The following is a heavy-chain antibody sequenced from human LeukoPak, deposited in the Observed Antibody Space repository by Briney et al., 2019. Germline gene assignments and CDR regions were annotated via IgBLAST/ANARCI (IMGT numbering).Heavy chain of an antibody. V-gene: IGHV3-48*03. Sequence: GGSLRLSCGASVFTFSRYEMNWVRQAPGKGLEWVSYITTSGNTKYYADSVKGRFTISRDNAKNSLYLQMNSLRAEDTAVYYCATLNPAYRDYYGSQFDYWGQGTLVTVSS. J-gene: IGHJ4*02. CDR3: ATLNPAYRDYYGSQFDY. CDR2: ITTSGNTK. D-gene: IGHD4-17*01. CDR1: VFTFSRYE.